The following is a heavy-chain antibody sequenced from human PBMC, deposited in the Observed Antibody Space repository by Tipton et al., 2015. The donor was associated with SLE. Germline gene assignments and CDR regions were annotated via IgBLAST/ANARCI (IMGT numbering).Heavy chain of an antibody. Sequence: SLRLSCAASGFTFSSYAMSWVRQAPGKGLEWVAVIWYDGSNKYYADSVKGRFTISRDNSKNTLYLQMNSLRAEDTAVYYCAKDSDIVVVPAAIHLLHWSQGTLVTASS. CDR1: GFTFSSYA. CDR3: AKDSDIVVVPAAIHLLH. D-gene: IGHD2-2*02. J-gene: IGHJ4*02. V-gene: IGHV3-33*06. CDR2: IWYDGSNK.